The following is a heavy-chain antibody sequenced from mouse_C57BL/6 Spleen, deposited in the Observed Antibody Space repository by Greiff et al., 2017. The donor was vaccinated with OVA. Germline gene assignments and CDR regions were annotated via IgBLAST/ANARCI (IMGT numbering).Heavy chain of an antibody. CDR2: IRNKANNHAT. CDR3: TRERNPGYGSSGGYFDV. D-gene: IGHD1-1*01. J-gene: IGHJ1*03. Sequence: EVQVVESGGGLVQPGGSMKLSCAASGFTFSDAWMDWVRQSPEKGLEWVAEIRNKANNHATYYAESVKGRFTISRDDSKSSVYLQMNSLRAEDTGIYYCTRERNPGYGSSGGYFDVWGTGTTVTVSS. V-gene: IGHV6-6*01. CDR1: GFTFSDAW.